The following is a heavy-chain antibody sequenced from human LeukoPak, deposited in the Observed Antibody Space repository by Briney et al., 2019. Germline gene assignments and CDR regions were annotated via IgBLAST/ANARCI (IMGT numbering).Heavy chain of an antibody. CDR2: IYYSGST. CDR3: ARVPTTVPWSDAFDI. V-gene: IGHV4-59*01. D-gene: IGHD4-17*01. J-gene: IGHJ3*02. Sequence: SETLSLTCAVYGGSFSGYYWSWIRQPPGKGLEWIGYIYYSGSTNYNPSLKSRVTISVDTSKNQFSLKLSSVTAADTAVYYCARVPTTVPWSDAFDIWGQGTMVTVSS. CDR1: GGSFSGYY.